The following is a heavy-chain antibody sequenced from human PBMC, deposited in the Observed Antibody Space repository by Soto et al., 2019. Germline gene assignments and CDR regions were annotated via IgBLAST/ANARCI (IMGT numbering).Heavy chain of an antibody. Sequence: SEPLSLTCTVSGGSVSSGSYYWSWIRQPPGKGLEWIGYIYYSGSTNYNPSLKSRVTISVDTSKNQFSLKLSSVTAADTAVYYCARGYGVVLMVYAHDYWGQGTLVTVSS. CDR2: IYYSGST. V-gene: IGHV4-61*01. CDR3: ARGYGVVLMVYAHDY. J-gene: IGHJ4*02. CDR1: GGSVSSGSYY. D-gene: IGHD2-8*01.